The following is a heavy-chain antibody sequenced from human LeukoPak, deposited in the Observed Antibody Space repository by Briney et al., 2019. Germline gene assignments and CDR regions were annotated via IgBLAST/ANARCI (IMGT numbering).Heavy chain of an antibody. J-gene: IGHJ4*02. CDR2: IYSDDTT. CDR3: AREGSGSFYV. D-gene: IGHD1-26*01. Sequence: GGSLRLSCAASGFIVSSNYMSWVRQPPGKGLEWVSVIYSDDTTDYADSVKGRFTTSRDKSKNTVYLQMNSLRGEDTAVYYCAREGSGSFYVWGQGTLVTVSS. CDR1: GFIVSSNY. V-gene: IGHV3-53*01.